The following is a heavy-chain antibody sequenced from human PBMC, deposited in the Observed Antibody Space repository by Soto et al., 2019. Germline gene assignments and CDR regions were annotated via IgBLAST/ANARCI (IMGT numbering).Heavy chain of an antibody. Sequence: SSVKVSCKASGGTFSSYAISWVRQAPGQGLEWMGGIIPIFGTANYAQKFQGRVTITADESTSTAYMELSSLRSEDTAVYYCARDSGINCSSTSCYTGLGYYYGVDVWGQGTTVTVSS. CDR1: GGTFSSYA. CDR2: IIPIFGTA. CDR3: ARDSGINCSSTSCYTGLGYYYGVDV. D-gene: IGHD2-2*02. V-gene: IGHV1-69*13. J-gene: IGHJ6*02.